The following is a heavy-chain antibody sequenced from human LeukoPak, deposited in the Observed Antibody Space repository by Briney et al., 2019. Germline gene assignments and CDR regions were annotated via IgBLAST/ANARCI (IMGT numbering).Heavy chain of an antibody. CDR2: AIPFFGTA. Sequence: SVKVSCKASGGTFSSHAISWVRQAPGQGLEWMGGAIPFFGTANYAQKFQGRVTITAEESTSTAYMELSSLRSEDTAVCYCARGGPGYDYVWGSYRCDYWGEGTLVTVSS. V-gene: IGHV1-69*13. CDR3: ARGGPGYDYVWGSYRCDY. CDR1: GGTFSSHA. J-gene: IGHJ4*02. D-gene: IGHD3-16*02.